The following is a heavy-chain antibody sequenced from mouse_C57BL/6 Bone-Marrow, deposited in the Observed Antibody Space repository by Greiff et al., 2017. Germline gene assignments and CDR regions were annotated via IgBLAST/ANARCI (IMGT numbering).Heavy chain of an antibody. D-gene: IGHD1-1*02. CDR2: IHPNSGST. CDR1: GYTFTSYW. J-gene: IGHJ4*01. CDR3: ARTLWYAMDY. Sequence: VKLQQPGAELVKPGASVKLSCKASGYTFTSYWMHWVKQRPGQGLEWIGMIHPNSGSTNYNEKFKSKATLTVDKSSSTAYMQLSSLTSEDSAVYYCARTLWYAMDYWGRGTSVTVSS. V-gene: IGHV1-64*01.